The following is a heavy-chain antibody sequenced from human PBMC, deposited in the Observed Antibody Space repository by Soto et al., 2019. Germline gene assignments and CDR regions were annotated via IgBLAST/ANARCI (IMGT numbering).Heavy chain of an antibody. J-gene: IGHJ5*02. Sequence: ASLKVSCKTSGYTIARYAMNWVREETGQRLEWMGWINAGNGNTKYSQKFQGRVTITRYTSASTAYMELSSLRSEDTAVYYCARKRGRQYYGSGRYYRSLAPWFGPWGQGTLATV. D-gene: IGHD3-10*01. CDR3: ARKRGRQYYGSGRYYRSLAPWFGP. CDR2: INAGNGNT. CDR1: GYTIARYA. V-gene: IGHV1-3*01.